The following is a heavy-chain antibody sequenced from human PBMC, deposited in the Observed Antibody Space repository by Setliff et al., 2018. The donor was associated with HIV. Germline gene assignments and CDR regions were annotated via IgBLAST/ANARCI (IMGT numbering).Heavy chain of an antibody. V-gene: IGHV4-38-2*01. CDR3: ASRSSYVPLYYYYMDV. CDR2: MYHGAST. J-gene: IGHJ6*03. Sequence: PSETLSLTCAVSGYSISSGYYGGWIRQTPGKGLEWIGSMYHGASTYYNPSLKSRVTISVDTSKNQFSLKLTSMTAADTAVYYCASRSSYVPLYYYYMDVWGKGTTVTVSS. D-gene: IGHD3-16*01. CDR1: GYSISSGYY.